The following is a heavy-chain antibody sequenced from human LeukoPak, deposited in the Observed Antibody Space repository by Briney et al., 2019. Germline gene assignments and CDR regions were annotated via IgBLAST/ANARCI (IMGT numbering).Heavy chain of an antibody. CDR3: ARRGSGKDWFDP. J-gene: IGHJ5*02. CDR2: INYSGKT. D-gene: IGHD3-16*01. CDR1: GGSISSSSYY. Sequence: PSETLSLTCTVSGGSISSSSYYWGWIRQPPGKGLEWIASINYSGKTYYNVSLKSRVTISVDTSKNQFSLQLSSVTAADTAVFYCARRGSGKDWFDPWGQGTLVTVSS. V-gene: IGHV4-39*01.